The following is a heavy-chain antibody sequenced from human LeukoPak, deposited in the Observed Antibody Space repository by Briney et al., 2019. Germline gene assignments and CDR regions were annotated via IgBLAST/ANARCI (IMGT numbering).Heavy chain of an antibody. Sequence: ASVKVSCKAAGYTFNSYAMNWVRQAPGERLQWMGWINTNTGNPTYAQGFRGRFVFSLDTSVSTAFLQISGLKAEDTAVYYCARDVPRIAAAANPFDHWGQGTLVTVSS. CDR2: INTNTGNP. CDR3: ARDVPRIAAAANPFDH. J-gene: IGHJ4*02. CDR1: GYTFNSYA. D-gene: IGHD6-13*01. V-gene: IGHV7-4-1*02.